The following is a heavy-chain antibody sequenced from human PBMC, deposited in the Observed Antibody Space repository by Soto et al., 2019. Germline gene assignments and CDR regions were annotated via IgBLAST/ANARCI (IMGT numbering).Heavy chain of an antibody. J-gene: IGHJ4*02. CDR2: IIPIFGTA. Sequence: GASVKVSCKASGGTFSSYAISWVRQAPGQGLEWMGGIIPIFGTANYEQKFQGRVTITADESTSTAYMELSSLRSEDTAVYYCASGDDCSGGSCYWALGYWGQGTLVTVSS. D-gene: IGHD2-15*01. V-gene: IGHV1-69*13. CDR3: ASGDDCSGGSCYWALGY. CDR1: GGTFSSYA.